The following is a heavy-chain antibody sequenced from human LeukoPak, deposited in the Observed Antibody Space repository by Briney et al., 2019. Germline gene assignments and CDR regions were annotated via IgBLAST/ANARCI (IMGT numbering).Heavy chain of an antibody. V-gene: IGHV4-59*01. J-gene: IGHJ4*02. Sequence: SETLSLTCTVSGGSISSYYWSWIRQPPGKGLEWIGYIYYSGSTNYTPSLKSRVTISVDTSKNQFSLKLSSVTAADTAVYYCARGPMITFGGVIVTPFDYWGQGTLVTASS. CDR3: ARGPMITFGGVIVTPFDY. D-gene: IGHD3-16*02. CDR2: IYYSGST. CDR1: GGSISSYY.